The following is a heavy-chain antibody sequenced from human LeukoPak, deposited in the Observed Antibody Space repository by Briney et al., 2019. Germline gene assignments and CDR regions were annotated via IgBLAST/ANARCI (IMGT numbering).Heavy chain of an antibody. J-gene: IGHJ4*02. CDR3: TRSFRVITGPFDY. CDR1: VFTFSFYA. D-gene: IGHD1-14*01. CDR2: ISSNGGST. V-gene: IGHV3-64*01. Sequence: TGGSLRLSCAACVFTFSFYAMYWVRQAPGKGLQYVSAISSNGGSTYYANSVKGRFTISRDNSKNTLHLQMGSLRAEDMAVYYCTRSFRVITGPFDYWGQGTLVTVSS.